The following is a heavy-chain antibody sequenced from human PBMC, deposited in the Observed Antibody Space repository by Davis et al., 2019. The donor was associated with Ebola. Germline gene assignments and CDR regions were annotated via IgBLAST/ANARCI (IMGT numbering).Heavy chain of an antibody. CDR3: ARDTGMVAAYHVDY. D-gene: IGHD2-15*01. J-gene: IGHJ4*02. Sequence: GESLKISCAASGFTFSSYAMSWVRQAPGKGLEWVSSISSSSSYIYYADSVKGRFTISRDNAKNSLYLQMNSLRADDTAVYYCARDTGMVAAYHVDYWGQGTLVTVSS. V-gene: IGHV3-21*04. CDR2: ISSSSSYI. CDR1: GFTFSSYA.